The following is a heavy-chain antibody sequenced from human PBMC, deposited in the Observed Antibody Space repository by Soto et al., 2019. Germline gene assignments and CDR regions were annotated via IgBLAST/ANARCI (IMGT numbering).Heavy chain of an antibody. Sequence: GASVKVSCKASGYIFASYGISWVRQAPGQGLEWMGWISAYNGNTNYAQKLQGRVTMSTDTSTSKAYMELRSLRSDDTAVYYCGRSVGLSYGMDVWGQGTTVTVSS. CDR3: GRSVGLSYGMDV. CDR2: ISAYNGNT. J-gene: IGHJ6*02. D-gene: IGHD6-25*01. CDR1: GYIFASYG. V-gene: IGHV1-18*01.